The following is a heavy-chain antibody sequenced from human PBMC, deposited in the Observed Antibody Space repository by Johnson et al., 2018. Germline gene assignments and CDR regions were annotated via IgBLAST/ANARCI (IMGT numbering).Heavy chain of an antibody. J-gene: IGHJ6*02. D-gene: IGHD4-11*01. CDR1: GGSFSGYY. V-gene: IGHV4-34*01. CDR2: INHSGST. Sequence: QVQLQQWGAGLLKPSETLSLTCAVYGGSFSGYYWSWIRQPPGKGLEWIGEINHSGSTNYNPSLKSRVTISVDTSKNQFSLKLSSVTAAEPVVYYCARVNSNYDYDYDGMDVWGQGTTVTVSS. CDR3: ARVNSNYDYDYDGMDV.